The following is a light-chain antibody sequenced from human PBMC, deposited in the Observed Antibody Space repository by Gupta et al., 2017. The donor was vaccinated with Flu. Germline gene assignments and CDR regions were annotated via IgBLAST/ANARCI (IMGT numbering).Light chain of an antibody. CDR2: EVS. CDR3: SSYTSSSTYV. CDR1: SSDVGGYNY. Sequence: SITISCTGTSSDVGGYNYVSWYQQHPGKAPKLMIYEVSNRPSGVSNRFSGPKSGNTASLTISGLQAEDEADYYCSSYTSSSTYVCGTGTKVTVL. V-gene: IGLV2-14*01. J-gene: IGLJ1*01.